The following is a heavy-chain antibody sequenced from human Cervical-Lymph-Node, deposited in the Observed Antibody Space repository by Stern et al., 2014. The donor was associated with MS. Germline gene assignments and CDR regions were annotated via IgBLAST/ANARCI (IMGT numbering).Heavy chain of an antibody. Sequence: QVQLQQWGAGLLKPSETLSLSCAVYGGSFTNYYWNWIRQPPGKGLEWIGEINHSESTNYNPSLKSRVAMSIDTSKTQFSLNLSSVTAADTAVYFCARGRRGLDYWGQGTLVAVFS. CDR3: ARGRRGLDY. D-gene: IGHD1-14*01. J-gene: IGHJ4*02. V-gene: IGHV4-34*01. CDR2: INHSEST. CDR1: GGSFTNYY.